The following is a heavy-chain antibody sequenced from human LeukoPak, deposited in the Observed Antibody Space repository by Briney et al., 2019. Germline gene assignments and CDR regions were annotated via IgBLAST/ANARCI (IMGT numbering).Heavy chain of an antibody. D-gene: IGHD5-12*01. CDR2: IIPIFGTA. CDR3: ARVPPYSGYDRLIDY. J-gene: IGHJ4*02. Sequence: GASVKVSCKASGGTFSSYAISWVRQAPGQGLEWMGGIIPIFGTANYAQKFQGRVTITADESTSTAYMELSSLRSEDTAVYYCARVPPYSGYDRLIDYWGQGTLVTVSS. CDR1: GGTFSSYA. V-gene: IGHV1-69*13.